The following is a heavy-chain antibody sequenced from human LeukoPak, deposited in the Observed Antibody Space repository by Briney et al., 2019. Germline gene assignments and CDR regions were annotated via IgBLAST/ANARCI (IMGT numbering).Heavy chain of an antibody. V-gene: IGHV4-39*02. Sequence: SETLSLTCTVSGGSITNNNYYWGWIRQPPEKGLEWIGTLFYGGSISYNPSLKSRVTISVDTSKNHLSLKLNSVTAADTAVYFCAGLFVGEYYGSGYYFGDWGQGTLVTVTS. CDR3: AGLFVGEYYGSGYYFGD. J-gene: IGHJ4*02. D-gene: IGHD3-10*01. CDR1: GGSITNNNYY. CDR2: LFYGGSI.